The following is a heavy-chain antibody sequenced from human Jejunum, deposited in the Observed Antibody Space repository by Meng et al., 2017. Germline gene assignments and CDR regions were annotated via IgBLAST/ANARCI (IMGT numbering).Heavy chain of an antibody. CDR1: GFTFSDYF. CDR2: STNKAESYTT. J-gene: IGHJ4*02. CDR3: ASGRSGSAPCDY. D-gene: IGHD1-26*01. V-gene: IGHV3-72*01. Sequence: GGSLRLSCVVPGFTFSDYFMDWVPQAPGKGLEWFGRSTNKAESYTTKYAASVNGRFTISRDDSKNSLYLQMNSLKIEDTAVYYCASGRSGSAPCDYWGQGTLVTVSS.